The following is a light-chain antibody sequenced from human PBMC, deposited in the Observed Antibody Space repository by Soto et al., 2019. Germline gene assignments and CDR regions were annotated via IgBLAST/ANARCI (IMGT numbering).Light chain of an antibody. CDR2: SNN. CDR1: SSNIGSNT. J-gene: IGLJ1*01. CDR3: AAWDDRLNGKV. V-gene: IGLV1-44*01. Sequence: QSVLTQPPSASCTPGQRVTISCSGSSSNIGSNTVNWYQQLPGTAPKLLIYSNNQRPSGVPDRFSVSKSGTSPSLAISGLQSGDEADYYCAAWDDRLNGKVFGTGTKVTVL.